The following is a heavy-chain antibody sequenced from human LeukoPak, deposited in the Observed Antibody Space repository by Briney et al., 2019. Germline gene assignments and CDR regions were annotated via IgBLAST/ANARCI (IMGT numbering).Heavy chain of an antibody. J-gene: IGHJ5*02. V-gene: IGHV3-53*01. Sequence: GGSLRLSCAASGFTVRSNYMSWVRQAPGKGLEWVSVIYSGGSTYYADSVKGRFTISRDNSKNTLYLRMNSLRAEDTAVYYCAREVVAATTWFDPWGQGTLVTVSS. CDR1: GFTVRSNY. D-gene: IGHD2-15*01. CDR2: IYSGGST. CDR3: AREVVAATTWFDP.